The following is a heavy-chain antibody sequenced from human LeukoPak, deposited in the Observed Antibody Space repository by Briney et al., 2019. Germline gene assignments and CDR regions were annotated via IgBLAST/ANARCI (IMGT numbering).Heavy chain of an antibody. CDR1: GGSISSGGYS. CDR2: IYHSGST. D-gene: IGHD6-19*01. J-gene: IGHJ4*02. V-gene: IGHV4-30-2*01. Sequence: SETLSLTCAVSGGSISSGGYSWSWIRQPPGKGLEWIGYIYHSGSTYYNPSPKSRVTISVDWSKNQFSLKLSSVTAADTAVYYCARAASIAVAAYYFDYWGQGTLVTVSS. CDR3: ARAASIAVAAYYFDY.